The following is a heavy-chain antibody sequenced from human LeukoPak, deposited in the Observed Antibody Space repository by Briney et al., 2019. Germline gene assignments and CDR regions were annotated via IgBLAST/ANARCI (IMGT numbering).Heavy chain of an antibody. J-gene: IGHJ4*02. V-gene: IGHV3-43*01. D-gene: IGHD6-6*01. CDR1: GFTFQHYT. Sequence: PGGSLRLSCAASGFTFQHYTMHWVRQVPGKGLEWVSLISWDGTITDYADSVKGRFTVSRGNNKNSLYLQMNSLRIEDTAFYYCGKDIGISSSRTFDRCGQGTLVTVSS. CDR2: ISWDGTIT. CDR3: GKDIGISSSRTFDR.